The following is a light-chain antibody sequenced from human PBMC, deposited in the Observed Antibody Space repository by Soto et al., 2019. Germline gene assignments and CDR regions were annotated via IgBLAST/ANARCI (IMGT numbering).Light chain of an antibody. CDR2: DAS. CDR3: QQRSNWPHT. J-gene: IGKJ2*01. V-gene: IGKV3-11*01. Sequence: EIVLTQSPATLSLSPGERATLSCRASQSVSRYLAWYQQKPGQAPRLLIYDASNRATGIQARFSGSGSGTDFTLTISRLEPKAFQEYYYQQRSNWPHTLGQGNKLEIK. CDR1: QSVSRY.